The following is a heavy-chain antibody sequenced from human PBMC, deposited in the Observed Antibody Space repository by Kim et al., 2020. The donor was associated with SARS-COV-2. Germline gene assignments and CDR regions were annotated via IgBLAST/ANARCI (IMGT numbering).Heavy chain of an antibody. CDR2: INHSGST. D-gene: IGHD1-26*01. CDR1: GGSFSGYY. CDR3: ARGRVGLKL. V-gene: IGHV4-34*01. Sequence: SETLSLTCAVYGGSFSGYYWSWIRQPPGKGLEWTGEINHSGSTNYNPSLKSRVTISVDTSKNQFSLKLSSVTAADTAAYYCARGRVGLKLCGQGTLVTVS. J-gene: IGHJ4*02.